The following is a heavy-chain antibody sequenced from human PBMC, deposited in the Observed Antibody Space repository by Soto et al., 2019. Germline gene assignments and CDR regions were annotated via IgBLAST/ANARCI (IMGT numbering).Heavy chain of an antibody. D-gene: IGHD6-19*01. Sequence: QVQLVESGGGVVQPGRSLRLSCAASGFTFSSFTMHWVRQAPGKGLEWVAVISYDDGTNKYYADSVKGRFTISRDNPKNTLYLQMNSLRAEDTAVYYCARSIAVAGSPVSDYWGEGTLVTVAS. J-gene: IGHJ4*02. CDR3: ARSIAVAGSPVSDY. CDR2: ISYDDGTNK. CDR1: GFTFSSFT. V-gene: IGHV3-30-3*01.